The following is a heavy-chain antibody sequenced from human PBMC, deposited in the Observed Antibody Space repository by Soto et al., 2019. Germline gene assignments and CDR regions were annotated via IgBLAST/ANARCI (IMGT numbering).Heavy chain of an antibody. D-gene: IGHD1-26*01. CDR1: GYTFTSYG. CDR2: ISAYNGNT. J-gene: IGHJ4*02. V-gene: IGHV1-18*01. CDR3: ARAVGWEPLGY. Sequence: QVQLVQSGAEVKKPGASVKVSCKASGYTFTSYGISWVRQAPGQGLEWMGWISAYNGNTNHAQKLQARDTMTTDTATNTAYIELRRLRADDTVVYYCARAVGWEPLGYCGQGTLVSGS.